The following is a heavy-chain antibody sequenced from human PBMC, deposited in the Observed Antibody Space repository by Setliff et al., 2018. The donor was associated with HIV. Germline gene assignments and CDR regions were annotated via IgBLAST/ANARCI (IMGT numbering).Heavy chain of an antibody. CDR2: INPGGGSR. CDR1: GYTFTNHY. V-gene: IGHV1-46*01. Sequence: ASVKVSCKASGYTFTNHYIHWVRQAPGQGLEWMGMINPGGGSRSYTQRFQGRVTMTRDTSTSTVYMEVSSLRSDDTAMYYCATGGMITFGGLIHDYFYYGLDVWGQGTTVTVSS. J-gene: IGHJ6*02. CDR3: ATGGMITFGGLIHDYFYYGLDV. D-gene: IGHD3-16*01.